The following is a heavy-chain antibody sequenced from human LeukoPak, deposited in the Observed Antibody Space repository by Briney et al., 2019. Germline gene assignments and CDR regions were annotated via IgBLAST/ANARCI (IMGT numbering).Heavy chain of an antibody. CDR2: ISGSGGST. CDR3: ANYYFDY. V-gene: IGHV3-23*01. J-gene: IGHJ4*02. CDR1: GFTFSSYA. Sequence: GESLKISCAASGFTFSSYAMSWVRQGPGKGLEWVSAISGSGGSTYYADSVKGRFTISRDNSKNTLYLQMNSLRAEDTAVYYCANYYFDYWGQGTLVTVSS.